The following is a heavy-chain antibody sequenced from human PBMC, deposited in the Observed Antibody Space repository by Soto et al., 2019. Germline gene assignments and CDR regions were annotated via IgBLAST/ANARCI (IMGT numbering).Heavy chain of an antibody. CDR1: GFTFSSYG. D-gene: IGHD2-2*01. J-gene: IGHJ6*02. CDR2: ISYDGSNK. Sequence: PGGSLRLSCAASGFTFSSYGMHWVRQAPGKGLEWVAVISYDGSNKYYADSVKGRFTISRDNSKNTLYLQMNSLRAEDTAVYYCAKSLQYQLLRGSRYYYYGMDVWGQGTTVTVSS. CDR3: AKSLQYQLLRGSRYYYYGMDV. V-gene: IGHV3-30*18.